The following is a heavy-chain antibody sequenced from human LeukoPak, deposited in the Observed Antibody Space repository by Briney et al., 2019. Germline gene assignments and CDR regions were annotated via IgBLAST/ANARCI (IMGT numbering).Heavy chain of an antibody. CDR3: AKGCSSTSCYGEYAFDI. CDR1: GFTFRSCA. D-gene: IGHD2-2*01. V-gene: IGHV3-23*01. CDR2: ISGSGGST. Sequence: GVPLRLSCAASGFTFRSCAMIWVRQAPGKGREGVSGISGSGGSTYYADSVKGRFTISRDNSRNTLYVQMNSLRAEDTAVYYCAKGCSSTSCYGEYAFDIWGQGTMVTVSS. J-gene: IGHJ3*02.